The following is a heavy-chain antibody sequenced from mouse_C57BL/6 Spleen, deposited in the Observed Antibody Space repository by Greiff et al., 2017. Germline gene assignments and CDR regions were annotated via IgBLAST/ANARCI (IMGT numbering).Heavy chain of an antibody. D-gene: IGHD2-4*01. J-gene: IGHJ2*01. V-gene: IGHV1-15*01. Sequence: VQLQPSGAELVRPGASVTLSCKASGYTFTDYEMHWVKQTPVHGLEWIGAIAPETGGTAYNQKFTGKAILTADKSSSTAYMELRSLTSEDSAVYYCTRNDYFYFDYGGQGTTLTVSS. CDR3: TRNDYFYFDY. CDR1: GYTFTDYE. CDR2: IAPETGGT.